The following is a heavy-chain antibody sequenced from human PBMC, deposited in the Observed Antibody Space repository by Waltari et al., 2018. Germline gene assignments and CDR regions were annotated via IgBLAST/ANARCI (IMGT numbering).Heavy chain of an antibody. CDR1: GFTFSSYA. Sequence: EVQLLESGGGLVQPGGSPRLSCAASGFTFSSYAMSWVRQAPGKGLEWVSAISGSGGSTYYADSVKGRFTISRDNSKNTLYLQMNSLRAEDTAVYYCARREDFWSGYLDYWGQGTLVTVSS. V-gene: IGHV3-23*01. J-gene: IGHJ4*02. D-gene: IGHD3-3*01. CDR3: ARREDFWSGYLDY. CDR2: ISGSGGST.